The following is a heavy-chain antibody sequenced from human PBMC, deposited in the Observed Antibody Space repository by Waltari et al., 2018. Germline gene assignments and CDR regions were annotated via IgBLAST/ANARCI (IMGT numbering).Heavy chain of an antibody. V-gene: IGHV4-38-2*01. CDR2: IYHSGST. CDR3: ARLTGYSYGLDY. J-gene: IGHJ4*02. Sequence: QVQLQESGPGLVKPSETLSLTCAVSGHSISSGYYWCLIRQPPGKGLEWIGSIYHSGSTYYNPSLKSRVTISVDTTKNQFSLKLSCVTAADTAVYYCARLTGYSYGLDYWGQGTLVTVSS. CDR1: GHSISSGYY. D-gene: IGHD5-18*01.